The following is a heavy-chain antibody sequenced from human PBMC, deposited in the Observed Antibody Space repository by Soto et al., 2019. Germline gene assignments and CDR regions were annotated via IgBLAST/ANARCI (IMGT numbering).Heavy chain of an antibody. CDR1: GFTVSSNY. D-gene: IGHD3-10*01. Sequence: EVQLVESGGGLIQPGGSLRLSCAASGFTVSSNYMSWVRQAPGKGLEWVSAIYSGGSTYYADSVKGRFTISRDNSKNTLYLQTNSLRAEDTAVYYCARDTNPPYYYGSGNFYGMDVWGQGTTVSVSS. CDR3: ARDTNPPYYYGSGNFYGMDV. V-gene: IGHV3-53*01. J-gene: IGHJ6*02. CDR2: IYSGGST.